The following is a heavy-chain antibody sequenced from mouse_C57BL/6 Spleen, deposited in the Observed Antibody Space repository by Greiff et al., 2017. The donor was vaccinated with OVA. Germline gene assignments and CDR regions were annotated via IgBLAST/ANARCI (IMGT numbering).Heavy chain of an antibody. V-gene: IGHV3-1*01. CDR3: ARGGYGAMDY. CDR2: ISYTGST. J-gene: IGHJ4*01. Sequence: VQLQQSGPGMVKPSQSLSLTCTVTGYSITSGYDWHWIRHFPGNKLEWMGYISYTGSTNYNPSLKSRIFITHDTSKNHFFLKLNSVTAEDTATYYCARGGYGAMDYWGQGTSVTVSS. CDR1: GYSITSGYD. D-gene: IGHD2-2*01.